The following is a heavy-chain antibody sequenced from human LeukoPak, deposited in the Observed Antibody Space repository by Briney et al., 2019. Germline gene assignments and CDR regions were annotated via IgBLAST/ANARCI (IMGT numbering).Heavy chain of an antibody. Sequence: GGSLRLSCAASGFTFSSYWMSRVRQAPGKGLEWVANIKQDGSKKYYVDSVKGRFTISRDNAKNSLYLQMNSLRAEDTAVYYCARGEGYYYYGMDVWGQGTTVTVSS. J-gene: IGHJ6*02. V-gene: IGHV3-7*01. CDR1: GFTFSSYW. CDR3: ARGEGYYYYGMDV. CDR2: IKQDGSKK.